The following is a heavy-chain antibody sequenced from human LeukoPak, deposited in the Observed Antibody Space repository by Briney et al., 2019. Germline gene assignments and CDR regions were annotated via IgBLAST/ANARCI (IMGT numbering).Heavy chain of an antibody. D-gene: IGHD3-10*01. CDR1: GYTFTSYG. CDR3: ARLWFGESRPGFGFDH. CDR2: ISAYNGNT. Sequence: GASVKVSCKASGYTFTSYGISWVRQAPGQGLEWMGWISAYNGNTNYAQKLQGRVTMTTDTSTSTAYMELRSLRSDDTAVYYCARLWFGESRPGFGFDHWGQGTLVTVSS. V-gene: IGHV1-18*01. J-gene: IGHJ4*02.